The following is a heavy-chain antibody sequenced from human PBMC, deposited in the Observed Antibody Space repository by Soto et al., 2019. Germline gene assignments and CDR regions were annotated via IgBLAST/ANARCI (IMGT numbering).Heavy chain of an antibody. Sequence: PSETLSLTCTVSGGSIGSYYWSWIRQPPGKGLEWIGYIYYSGSTNYNPSLKSRVTISVDTSKNQFSLKLSSVTAADTAVYYCARDLMDYYGSGSYYSINPNWFDPWGQGTLVTVS. V-gene: IGHV4-59*01. CDR3: ARDLMDYYGSGSYYSINPNWFDP. J-gene: IGHJ5*02. D-gene: IGHD3-10*01. CDR1: GGSIGSYY. CDR2: IYYSGST.